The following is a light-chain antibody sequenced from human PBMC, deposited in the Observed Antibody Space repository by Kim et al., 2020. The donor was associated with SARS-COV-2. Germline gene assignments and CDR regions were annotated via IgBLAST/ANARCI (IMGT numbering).Light chain of an antibody. J-gene: IGLJ3*02. V-gene: IGLV3-21*04. Sequence: SYELTQTPSVTVAPGKTARITCGGNNIGSKSVHWYQQKPGQAPVLVIYYDSDRPSGIPERSSGSNSGNTATLTISRVEAGDEADYYCQVWDSSSDHRVFGGGTNLTVL. CDR1: NIGSKS. CDR2: YDS. CDR3: QVWDSSSDHRV.